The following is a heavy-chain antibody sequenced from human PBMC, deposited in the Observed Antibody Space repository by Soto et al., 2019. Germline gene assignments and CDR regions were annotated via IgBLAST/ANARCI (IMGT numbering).Heavy chain of an antibody. V-gene: IGHV4-34*01. CDR1: GGSFSGYY. CDR2: INHSGST. Sequence: SETLSLTCAVYGGSFSGYYWTWIRQPPVTGLEGIGEINHSGSTNYSPSLKSRVTISVDTSKNQFSLKLTSVTAADTAVYYCARRYGGNFDYWGQGTLVTVS. D-gene: IGHD3-16*01. J-gene: IGHJ4*02. CDR3: ARRYGGNFDY.